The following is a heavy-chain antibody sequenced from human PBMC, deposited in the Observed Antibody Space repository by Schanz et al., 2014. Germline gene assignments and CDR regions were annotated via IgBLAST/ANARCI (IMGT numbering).Heavy chain of an antibody. CDR3: ARGGVEMATIRDAFDL. J-gene: IGHJ4*02. CDR2: INPSGGST. Sequence: QVQLVQSGAEVKKPGASVKVSCKAFGYSFTSYYIHWVRQAPGQGLEWMATINPSGGSTSFAQKFQGRVTMTRATSTSTVNMELTSLRSEDTAVYYCARGGVEMATIRDAFDLWGQGTLVTVSS. CDR1: GYSFTSYY. D-gene: IGHD3-10*01. V-gene: IGHV1-46*01.